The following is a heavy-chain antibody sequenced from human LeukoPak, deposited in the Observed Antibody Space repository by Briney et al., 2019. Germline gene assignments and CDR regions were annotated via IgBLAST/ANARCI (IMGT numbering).Heavy chain of an antibody. V-gene: IGHV4-34*01. J-gene: IGHJ4*02. D-gene: IGHD2/OR15-2a*01. CDR1: GGSFSGYY. Sequence: PSETLSLTCAVYGGSFSGYYWSWIRQPPGKGLEWIGEINHSGSTNYNPSLKSRVTISVDTSKNQFSLKLSSVTAADTAVYYCARLREYSRFLDYWGQGTLVTVSS. CDR3: ARLREYSRFLDY. CDR2: INHSGST.